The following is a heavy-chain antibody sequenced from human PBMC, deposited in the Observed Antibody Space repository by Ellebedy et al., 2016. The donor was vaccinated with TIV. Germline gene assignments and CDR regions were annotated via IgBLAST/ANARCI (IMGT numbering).Heavy chain of an antibody. D-gene: IGHD5-18*01. CDR3: ARDSSGYSYYPYFDY. J-gene: IGHJ4*02. CDR2: ISVTGDST. CDR1: GFTFSNYA. Sequence: GESLKISCTASGFTFSNYAMHWVRQAPGKGLEWVSAISVTGDSTYYADSMEGRFTISRDNAKNSLYLQMNSLRAEDTAVYYCARDSSGYSYYPYFDYWGQGTLVTVSS. V-gene: IGHV3-23*01.